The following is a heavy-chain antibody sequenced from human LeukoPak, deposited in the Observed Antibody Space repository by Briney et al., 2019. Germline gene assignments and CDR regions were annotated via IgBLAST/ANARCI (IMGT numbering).Heavy chain of an antibody. Sequence: RASETLSLTCTVSGGSISSYYWSWIRQPPGKGLEWIGYIYYSGSTNYNPSLKSRVTISVDTSKNQFSLKLSSVTAADTAVYYCARRAGSSGWGSYYFDYWGQGTLVTVSS. CDR2: IYYSGST. V-gene: IGHV4-59*08. CDR3: ARRAGSSGWGSYYFDY. CDR1: GGSISSYY. D-gene: IGHD3-10*01. J-gene: IGHJ4*02.